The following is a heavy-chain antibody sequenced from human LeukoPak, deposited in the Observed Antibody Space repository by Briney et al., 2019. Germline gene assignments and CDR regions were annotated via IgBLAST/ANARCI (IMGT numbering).Heavy chain of an antibody. Sequence: GGSLRLSCAASGFTFSNAWMSWVRQAPGKGLEWVGRIKSKTDGGTTDYAAPVKGRFTISRDDSKNTLYLQMNGLKTEDTAVYYCTTDGTRFTIFGVATQKDVWGKGTTVTVSS. J-gene: IGHJ6*04. CDR1: GFTFSNAW. CDR2: IKSKTDGGTT. V-gene: IGHV3-15*01. CDR3: TTDGTRFTIFGVATQKDV. D-gene: IGHD3-3*01.